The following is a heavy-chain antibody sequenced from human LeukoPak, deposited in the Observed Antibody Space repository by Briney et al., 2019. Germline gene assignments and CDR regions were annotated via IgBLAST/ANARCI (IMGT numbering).Heavy chain of an antibody. Sequence: GGSLKLSCEASGFTFSSFHMSWVRQAPGKGLEWVSAISGSGETTYYADSVKGRFTISRDNSKNTLYLQMNSLRAEDTAVYYCAKVDTVTSDDYWGQGTLVTVSS. CDR3: AKVDTVTSDDY. CDR2: ISGSGETT. J-gene: IGHJ4*02. CDR1: GFTFSSFH. D-gene: IGHD4-17*01. V-gene: IGHV3-23*01.